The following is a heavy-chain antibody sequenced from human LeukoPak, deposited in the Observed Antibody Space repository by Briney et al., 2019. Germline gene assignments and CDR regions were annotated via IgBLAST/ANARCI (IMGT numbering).Heavy chain of an antibody. CDR1: GGSISSSNYY. J-gene: IGHJ4*02. Sequence: SETLSLTCTVSGGSISSSNYYWGWIRQPPGKGLEWIGEVYHSGSTHYNPSLKSRVTISVDKSKNQFSLKLSSVTAADTAVYYCARRDSGWYLDYWGQGTLVTVSS. V-gene: IGHV4-39*07. CDR3: ARRDSGWYLDY. D-gene: IGHD4-17*01. CDR2: VYHSGST.